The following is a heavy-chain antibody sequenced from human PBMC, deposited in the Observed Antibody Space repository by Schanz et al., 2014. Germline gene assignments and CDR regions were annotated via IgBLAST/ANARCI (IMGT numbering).Heavy chain of an antibody. D-gene: IGHD1-26*01. J-gene: IGHJ5*02. CDR2: ISYDGSNK. V-gene: IGHV3-30*04. CDR1: GFTFSSYA. Sequence: QVQLVDSGGGVVQPGRSLRLSCAASGFTFSSYAMHWVRQAPGKGLEWVAVISYDGSNKYYADSVKGRFTISRDNSKNTLYLQMNSLRAEDTAVYYCARDPSGSYGWFDPWGQGTLVTVSS. CDR3: ARDPSGSYGWFDP.